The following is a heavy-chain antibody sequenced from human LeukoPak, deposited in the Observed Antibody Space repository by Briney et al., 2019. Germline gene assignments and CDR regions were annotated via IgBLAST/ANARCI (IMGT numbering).Heavy chain of an antibody. D-gene: IGHD3-10*01. CDR3: ARVLVAGSGNYWYYFDN. Sequence: PGGSLRLSCAASGFTFSDYYMGWIRQAPGKGLDWVSHIINSDSTIYYANFVRGRFTISRDNGKNSLYLQMNSLKVEDTAVYYCARVLVAGSGNYWYYFDNWAREPWSPSPQ. V-gene: IGHV3-11*01. CDR1: GFTFSDYY. CDR2: IINSDSTI. J-gene: IGHJ4*02.